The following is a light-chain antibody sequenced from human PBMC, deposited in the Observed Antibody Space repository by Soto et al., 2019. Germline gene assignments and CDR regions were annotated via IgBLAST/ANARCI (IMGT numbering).Light chain of an antibody. Sequence: QSVLTQPPSVSGAPGQRVTISCTGSSSNIGAGYDVHWYQQLPGTAPKHLIYDNSNRPSGVPDRFPGSKSDTSASLAISGLQAEDEADYYCQSYDSSLRGHVFGTGTKVTVL. CDR2: DNS. V-gene: IGLV1-40*01. CDR3: QSYDSSLRGHV. J-gene: IGLJ1*01. CDR1: SSNIGAGYD.